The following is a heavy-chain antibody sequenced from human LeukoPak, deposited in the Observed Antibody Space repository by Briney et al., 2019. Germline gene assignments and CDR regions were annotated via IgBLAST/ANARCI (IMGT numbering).Heavy chain of an antibody. J-gene: IGHJ4*02. Sequence: PGGSLRLSCAASGFTFSSYAMSWVRQAPGKGLEWVSAISGSGGSTYYADSVKGRFTISRDNSKNTLYLQMNSLRAEDTAVYYCAKDLLDYYDSSGSDYWGQGTLVTVSS. D-gene: IGHD3-22*01. CDR3: AKDLLDYYDSSGSDY. CDR2: ISGSGGST. CDR1: GFTFSSYA. V-gene: IGHV3-23*01.